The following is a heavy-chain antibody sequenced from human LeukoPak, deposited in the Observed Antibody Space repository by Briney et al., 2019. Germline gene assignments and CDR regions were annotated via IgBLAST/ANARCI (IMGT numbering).Heavy chain of an antibody. Sequence: PSETLSLTCTGSGGSISNYYWSWIRQPAGKGLEWIGRIYTSGSTNYNPSLNSRVTISVDKSKNQFPLKLSSVTAADTAVYYCARMEYCSSTSCPDAFDIWGQGTMVTVSS. CDR3: ARMEYCSSTSCPDAFDI. CDR1: GGSISNYY. CDR2: IYTSGST. D-gene: IGHD2-2*01. V-gene: IGHV4-4*07. J-gene: IGHJ3*02.